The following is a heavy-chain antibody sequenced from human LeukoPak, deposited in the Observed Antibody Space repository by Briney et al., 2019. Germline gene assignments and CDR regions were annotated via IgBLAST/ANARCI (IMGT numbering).Heavy chain of an antibody. J-gene: IGHJ4*02. V-gene: IGHV4-59*12. Sequence: SETLSLTCTVSGGSITTYYWNWIRQPPGKGLEWIGYIYYSGSTNYNPSLKSRVAMSVDKSKNQFSLKLSSVTAADTAVYYCARFRSSGWYYFDSWGQGMPVSVSS. D-gene: IGHD6-19*01. CDR1: GGSITTYY. CDR3: ARFRSSGWYYFDS. CDR2: IYYSGST.